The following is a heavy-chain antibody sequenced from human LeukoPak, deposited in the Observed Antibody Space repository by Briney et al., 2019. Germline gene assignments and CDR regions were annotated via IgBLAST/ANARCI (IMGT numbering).Heavy chain of an antibody. CDR3: AGTSGWFDY. Sequence: SQTLSLTCAISGDSVSSNSAAWNWIRQSPSRGLEWLGRTYYRSKWYSEYALSLRGRLTIKPDTSKNQFSLQLNSVTPEDTAVYYCAGTSGWFDYWGQGTPVTVSS. CDR2: TYYRSKWYS. V-gene: IGHV6-1*01. CDR1: GDSVSSNSAA. D-gene: IGHD6-19*01. J-gene: IGHJ5*01.